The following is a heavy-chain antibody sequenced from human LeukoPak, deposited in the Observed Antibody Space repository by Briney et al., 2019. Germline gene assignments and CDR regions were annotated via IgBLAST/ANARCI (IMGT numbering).Heavy chain of an antibody. V-gene: IGHV1-69*06. J-gene: IGHJ4*02. D-gene: IGHD3-10*01. CDR3: ARDLHRRTVRGVISALY. CDR1: GGTFSSYA. Sequence: GASVKVSCKASGGTFSSYAISWVRQAPGQGLEWMGGIIPIFGTANYAQKFQGRVTITADKSTSTAYMELSSLRSDDTAVYYCARDLHRRTVRGVISALYWGQGTLVTVSS. CDR2: IIPIFGTA.